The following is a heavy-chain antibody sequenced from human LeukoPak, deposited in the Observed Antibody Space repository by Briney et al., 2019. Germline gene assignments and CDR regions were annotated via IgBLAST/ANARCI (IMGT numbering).Heavy chain of an antibody. CDR2: IDSDGGST. J-gene: IGHJ4*02. V-gene: IGHV3-74*01. CDR1: GFTFSSYW. D-gene: IGHD2-2*01. Sequence: PGGSLRLSCAVSGFTFSSYWMHWVRQAPGKGLVWVSRIDSDGGSTSYADSVKGRFTISRDNAKNTLYLQMNSLRAEDTAVYYCATDLGYCSSTSCYRAPDYWGQGTLVTVSS. CDR3: ATDLGYCSSTSCYRAPDY.